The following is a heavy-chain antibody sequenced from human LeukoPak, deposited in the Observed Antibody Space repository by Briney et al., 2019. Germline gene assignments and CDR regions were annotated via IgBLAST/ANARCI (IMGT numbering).Heavy chain of an antibody. J-gene: IGHJ4*02. V-gene: IGHV3-7*03. CDR2: IKVDGSEK. D-gene: IGHD7-27*01. CDR3: GRKTGVTGEAFDC. Sequence: GGSLRLSCAASGFTFSNYWMSWVRQAPGKGLEWVANIKVDGSEKYYLDSVKGRFTISRDNAKNSVYLQMNSLRTEDTAMYYCGRKTGVTGEAFDCWGQGTLVTVSS. CDR1: GFTFSNYW.